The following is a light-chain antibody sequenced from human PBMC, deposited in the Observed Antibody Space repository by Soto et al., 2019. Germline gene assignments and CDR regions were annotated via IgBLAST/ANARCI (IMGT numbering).Light chain of an antibody. V-gene: IGKV1-27*01. CDR3: QRYNSALLT. CDR1: QGIRNN. Sequence: DIQMTHSPSSLSASVGDRVTITCRASQGIRNNLAWYQQKPGKVPKLLIYAASALQSGVPSRFSGRGSGTDFTLTISSLQPEDVATYYCQRYNSALLTFGGGTKVEIK. J-gene: IGKJ4*01. CDR2: AAS.